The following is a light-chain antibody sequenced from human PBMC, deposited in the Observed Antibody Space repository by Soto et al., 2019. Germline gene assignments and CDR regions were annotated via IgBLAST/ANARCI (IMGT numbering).Light chain of an antibody. CDR2: DAS. Sequence: EIVLTQSPATLSLSPGERATLSCRASQSVSNYLAWYQRKPGQAPRLLIYDASNRATGIPPKFSGSRSGTDFTLTISSLEPEDFAIYYCQQRDNWPLTFGQGTRLEIK. J-gene: IGKJ5*01. CDR3: QQRDNWPLT. V-gene: IGKV3-11*01. CDR1: QSVSNY.